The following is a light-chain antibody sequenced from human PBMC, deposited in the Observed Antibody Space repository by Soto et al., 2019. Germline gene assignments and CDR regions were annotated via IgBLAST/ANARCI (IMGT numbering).Light chain of an antibody. Sequence: EIVWTQSPGTLSLSPGERATLSCRASQSVSSSYLAWYQQKPGQAPRLLIYGASSRATGIPDRFSGSGSGTDFTLTISRLEPEDFAVYYCQQYGSSLCTFGQGTKVDIK. CDR2: GAS. CDR3: QQYGSSLCT. J-gene: IGKJ1*01. CDR1: QSVSSSY. V-gene: IGKV3-20*01.